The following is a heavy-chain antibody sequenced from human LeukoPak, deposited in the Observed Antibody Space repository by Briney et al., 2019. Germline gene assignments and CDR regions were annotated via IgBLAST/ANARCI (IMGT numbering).Heavy chain of an antibody. CDR3: ANVPYRSSTSCQPVGFDP. V-gene: IGHV3-30*18. Sequence: PGGSLRLSCAASGFTFSSHGMHWVRQAPGKGLEWVAVISYDGSNKYYADSVKGRFTISRDNSKNTLYLQMNSLRAEDTAVYYCANVPYRSSTSCQPVGFDPWGQGTLVTVSS. J-gene: IGHJ5*02. D-gene: IGHD2-2*01. CDR2: ISYDGSNK. CDR1: GFTFSSHG.